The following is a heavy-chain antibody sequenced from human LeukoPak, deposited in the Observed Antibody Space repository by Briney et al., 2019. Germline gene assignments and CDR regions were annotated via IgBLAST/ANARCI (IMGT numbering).Heavy chain of an antibody. CDR3: ATTGGGSYLGGVD. J-gene: IGHJ4*02. D-gene: IGHD1-26*01. CDR1: GFTFDDYA. V-gene: IGHV3-43D*03. Sequence: GGSLRLSCAASGFTFDDYAMHWVRQAPGKGLEWVSLINWDGGATYYADSVKGRFTISRDNAKNSLYLQMNSLRAEDTAVYYCATTGGGSYLGGVDWGQGTLVTVSS. CDR2: INWDGGAT.